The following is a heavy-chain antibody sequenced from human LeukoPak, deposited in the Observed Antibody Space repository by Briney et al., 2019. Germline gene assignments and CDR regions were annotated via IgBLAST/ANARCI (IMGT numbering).Heavy chain of an antibody. CDR3: ARDRGGGSCCYNWFDP. CDR1: EFTFSSYA. V-gene: IGHV3-23*01. Sequence: GGSLRLSCAASEFTFSSYAMSWVRQTPGEGLEWVSAISGNGASTYYADSVKGRFTIPRDNAKNSLYLYMDSLRAEDTAVYYCARDRGGGSCCYNWFDPWGQGTPVTVSS. D-gene: IGHD2-15*01. CDR2: ISGNGAST. J-gene: IGHJ5*02.